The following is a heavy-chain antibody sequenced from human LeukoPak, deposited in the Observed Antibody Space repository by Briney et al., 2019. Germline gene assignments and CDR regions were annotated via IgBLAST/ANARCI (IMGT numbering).Heavy chain of an antibody. J-gene: IGHJ2*01. D-gene: IGHD3-10*01. CDR1: GVSISGYY. CDR2: ISYSGSS. CDR3: ARVSPMVRGLIGYFDL. V-gene: IGHV4-59*01. Sequence: PSETLSLTCTVHGVSISGYYWSWIRQPPGKGLEWIGYISYSGSSNYNPSLKSRVTISVDTSKTQFSLNLSSVTAADTAKYYCARVSPMVRGLIGYFDLWGRGTLVTVSS.